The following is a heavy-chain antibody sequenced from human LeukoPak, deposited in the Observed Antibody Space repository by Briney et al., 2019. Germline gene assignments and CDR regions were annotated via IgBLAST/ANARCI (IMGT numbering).Heavy chain of an antibody. Sequence: GGSLRLSCAASGFTFSSYWMSWVRQAPGKGLEWVANIKQDGSEKYYVDSVKGRFTISRDNAKNSLYLQMNSLRAEDTAVYYCGRDHGSYYLGNNDYGAQGPLVTVPS. D-gene: IGHD1-26*01. CDR3: GRDHGSYYLGNNDY. CDR1: GFTFSSYW. V-gene: IGHV3-7*01. CDR2: IKQDGSEK. J-gene: IGHJ4*02.